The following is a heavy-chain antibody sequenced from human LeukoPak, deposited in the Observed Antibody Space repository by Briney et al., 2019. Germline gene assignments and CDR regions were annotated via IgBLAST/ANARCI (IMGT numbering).Heavy chain of an antibody. J-gene: IGHJ4*02. D-gene: IGHD1-26*01. V-gene: IGHV3-74*01. CDR2: INTDGSST. CDR3: ARAIVGATSDFDY. CDR1: EFTFSNYW. Sequence: PGGSLRLSCAASEFTFSNYWMHWVRQAPGKGLVRVSRINTDGSSTSYVDSVKGRFTISRDNAKNTLYLQMNSLRAEDTAVYYCARAIVGATSDFDYWGQGTLVTVSS.